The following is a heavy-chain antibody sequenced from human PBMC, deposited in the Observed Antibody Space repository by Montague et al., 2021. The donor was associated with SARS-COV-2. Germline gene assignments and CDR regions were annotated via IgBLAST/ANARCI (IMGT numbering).Heavy chain of an antibody. CDR3: ARHSMGVVPAANEAFDI. J-gene: IGHJ3*02. CDR1: GGSIRSHY. Sequence: SETLSLTCAVAGGSIRSHYWSWIRQPPGRGLEWIGYRYSSGTTNYNPSLKSRVTISLDTSTNQFSLKLTSVTAADTAVYYCARHSMGVVPAANEAFDIWAQETMFTV. CDR2: RYSSGTT. D-gene: IGHD2-2*01. V-gene: IGHV4-59*08.